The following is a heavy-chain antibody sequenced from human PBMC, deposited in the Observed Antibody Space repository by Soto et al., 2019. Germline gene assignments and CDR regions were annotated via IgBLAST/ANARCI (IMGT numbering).Heavy chain of an antibody. D-gene: IGHD1-20*01. CDR2: ISAYNGNT. V-gene: IGHV1-18*01. J-gene: IGHJ4*02. CDR1: GYTFTSYG. CDR3: ARDAAIGMNDY. Sequence: QVQLVQSGAEVKKPGASVKVSCKASGYTFTSYGISWVRQAPGQGLEWMGWISAYNGNTKYAQKLQGRVTMTTDTARSTAYMELRSLRSGDTAVYYCARDAAIGMNDYWGQGTVVTVSS.